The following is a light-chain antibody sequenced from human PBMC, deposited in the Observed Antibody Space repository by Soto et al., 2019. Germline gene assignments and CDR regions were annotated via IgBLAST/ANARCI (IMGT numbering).Light chain of an antibody. J-gene: IGKJ1*01. Sequence: IHISQSPSTLSASVWRIVTITCRASQSVSSWVAWYQQKPGLAPKLLIYKASTLQSGVSSRFSGSGYGTVFTLTISRLQPDDSATYYCQQYDVFSTFGQGTKVDI. CDR3: QQYDVFST. V-gene: IGKV1-5*03. CDR2: KAS. CDR1: QSVSSW.